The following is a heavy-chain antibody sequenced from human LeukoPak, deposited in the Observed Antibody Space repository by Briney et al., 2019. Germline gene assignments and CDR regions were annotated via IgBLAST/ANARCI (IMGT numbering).Heavy chain of an antibody. CDR2: IYHSGST. CDR1: GGSISSSNW. V-gene: IGHV4-4*02. Sequence: PSGTLSLTCAVSGGSISSSNWWSWVRQPPGKGLEWIGEIYHSGSTNYNPSLKSRVTISVDKSKNQFSLKLSSVTAADTAVYYCARGFSAQLRPRAFDAFDIWGQGTMVAVSS. J-gene: IGHJ3*02. CDR3: ARGFSAQLRPRAFDAFDI. D-gene: IGHD1-7*01.